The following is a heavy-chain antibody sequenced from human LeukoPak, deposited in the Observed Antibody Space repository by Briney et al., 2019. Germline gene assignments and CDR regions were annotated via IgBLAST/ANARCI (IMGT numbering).Heavy chain of an antibody. V-gene: IGHV3-23*01. D-gene: IGHD6-13*01. CDR2: ISGSGGST. CDR1: GFTFSIYA. CDR3: AKGSLSLRQQLLTYYFDY. Sequence: GGSLRLSCAASGFTFSIYAMSWVRQAPGKGPEWVSAISGSGGSTYYADSVKGRFTISRDNSKNTLYLQMNILRAEDTAVYYCAKGSLSLRQQLLTYYFDYWGQGTLVTVSS. J-gene: IGHJ4*02.